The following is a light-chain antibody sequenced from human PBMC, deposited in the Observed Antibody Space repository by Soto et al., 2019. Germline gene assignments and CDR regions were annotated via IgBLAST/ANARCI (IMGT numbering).Light chain of an antibody. CDR3: QQYNSYSLT. CDR2: KAS. Sequence: DIHMTQSPSTLSASVGDRVTITCRASESISSWLAWYQQKPGKAPKLLIYKASSLESGVPSRFSGSGSGTEFTLTISSLQPDDFATYYCQQYNSYSLTFGGGPKVEIK. CDR1: ESISSW. J-gene: IGKJ4*01. V-gene: IGKV1-5*03.